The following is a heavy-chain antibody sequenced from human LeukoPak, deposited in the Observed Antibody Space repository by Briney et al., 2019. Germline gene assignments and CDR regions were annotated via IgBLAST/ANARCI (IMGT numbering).Heavy chain of an antibody. CDR2: IRGSGGST. J-gene: IGHJ4*02. CDR1: GFTFSSYA. CDR3: AKDENDSSGYYYGPFDY. D-gene: IGHD3-22*01. V-gene: IGHV3-23*01. Sequence: GGSLRLSCAASGFTFSSYAMSWVRQAPGKGLEWVSAIRGSGGSTYYADSVKGRFTISRDNSKNTLYLQMNSLRAEDTAVYYCAKDENDSSGYYYGPFDYWGQGTLVTVSS.